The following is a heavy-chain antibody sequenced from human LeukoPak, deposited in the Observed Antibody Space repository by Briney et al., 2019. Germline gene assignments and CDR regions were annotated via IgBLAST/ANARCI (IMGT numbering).Heavy chain of an antibody. CDR2: ISWNSGSI. Sequence: GRSLRLSCAASGFTFDDYAMHWVRQAPGKGLEWVSGISWNSGSIGYADSVKGRFTISRDNSKNTLYLQMNSLRAEDTAVYYCAKSAARSLDNGEDYWGQGTLVTVSS. J-gene: IGHJ4*02. CDR3: AKSAARSLDNGEDY. D-gene: IGHD3-10*01. V-gene: IGHV3-9*01. CDR1: GFTFDDYA.